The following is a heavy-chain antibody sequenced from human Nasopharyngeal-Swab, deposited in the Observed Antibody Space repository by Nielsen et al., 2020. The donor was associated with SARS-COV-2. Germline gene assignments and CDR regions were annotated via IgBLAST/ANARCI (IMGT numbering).Heavy chain of an antibody. CDR1: GFTFSDYW. CDR3: AREVIGAQRGSFDY. Sequence: GEYLKISCAPSGFTFSDYWMHWVRQAPGKGLVWVSRINPAGSTTDYEDSVKGRFTISRDNSKNTLYLQMNSLRAEDTAVYDCAREVIGAQRGSFDYWGQGTLVTVSS. CDR2: INPAGSTT. V-gene: IGHV3-74*01. D-gene: IGHD6-6*01. J-gene: IGHJ4*02.